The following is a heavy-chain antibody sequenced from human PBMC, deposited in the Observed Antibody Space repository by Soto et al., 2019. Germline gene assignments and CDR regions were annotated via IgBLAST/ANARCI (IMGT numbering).Heavy chain of an antibody. Sequence: VHLVQSGAQVKEPGESLKISCEGSGYIFPHYWIGWVRQMPGRGLEWMGVVYPYDSDTRYSPSFQGQVTISADRSTNTAYLQWSSLKPSATAIYFCARQRDGGLASNPSYFESWGQGTQVAVSS. CDR2: VYPYDSDT. V-gene: IGHV5-51*01. D-gene: IGHD3-3*01. J-gene: IGHJ4*02. CDR3: ARQRDGGLASNPSYFES. CDR1: GYIFPHYW.